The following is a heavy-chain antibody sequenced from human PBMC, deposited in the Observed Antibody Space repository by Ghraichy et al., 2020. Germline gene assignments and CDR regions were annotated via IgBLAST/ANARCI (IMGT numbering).Heavy chain of an antibody. V-gene: IGHV3-13*01. CDR3: ARARDRYSSSWYGPDGMDV. CDR1: GFTFSSYD. J-gene: IGHJ6*02. CDR2: IGTAGDT. D-gene: IGHD6-13*01. Sequence: GGSLRLSCAASGFTFSSYDMHWVRQATGKGLEWVSAIGTAGDTYYQGSVKGRFTISRENAKNSLYLQMNSLRAGDTAVYYCARARDRYSSSWYGPDGMDVWGQGTTVTVSS.